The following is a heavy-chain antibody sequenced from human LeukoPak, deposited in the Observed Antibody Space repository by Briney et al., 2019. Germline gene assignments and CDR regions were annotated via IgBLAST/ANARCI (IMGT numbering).Heavy chain of an antibody. D-gene: IGHD3-22*01. Sequence: ASVKVSCKASGYTFTSYGMSWVRQAPGQGLEWMGWITGYNANARYAQKLQGRVTMTTDTSTSTAYMDLRSLRSDDTAVYYCARVYYYDSSGHNWFDPWGQGTLVTVSS. CDR2: ITGYNANA. CDR1: GYTFTSYG. J-gene: IGHJ5*02. CDR3: ARVYYYDSSGHNWFDP. V-gene: IGHV1-18*01.